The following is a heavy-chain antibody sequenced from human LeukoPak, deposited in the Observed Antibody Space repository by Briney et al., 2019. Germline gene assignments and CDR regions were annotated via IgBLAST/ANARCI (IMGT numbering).Heavy chain of an antibody. CDR1: GYTFTSYD. Sequence: ASVKVSCKASGYTFTSYDFNWVRQATGQRPEWMGWMSPNSGDTGYAQKFQDRVTMTRNTSISTAYMELSSLRSDDTAVYYCARGSPNWGYDYWGPGTLVTVSS. CDR2: MSPNSGDT. V-gene: IGHV1-8*01. J-gene: IGHJ4*02. D-gene: IGHD7-27*01. CDR3: ARGSPNWGYDY.